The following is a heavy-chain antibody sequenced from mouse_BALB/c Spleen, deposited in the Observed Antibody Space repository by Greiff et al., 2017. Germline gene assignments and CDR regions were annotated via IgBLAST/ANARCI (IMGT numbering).Heavy chain of an antibody. V-gene: IGHV1S81*02. CDR3: ARSDYGREAWFAY. J-gene: IGHJ3*01. Sequence: QVQLKQPGAELVKPGASVKLSCKASGYTFTSYWMHWVKQRPGQGLEWIGEINPSNGRTNYNEKFKSKATLTVDKSSSTAYMQLSSLTSEDSAVYYCARSDYGREAWFAYWGQGTLVTVSA. CDR1: GYTFTSYW. D-gene: IGHD2-4*01. CDR2: INPSNGRT.